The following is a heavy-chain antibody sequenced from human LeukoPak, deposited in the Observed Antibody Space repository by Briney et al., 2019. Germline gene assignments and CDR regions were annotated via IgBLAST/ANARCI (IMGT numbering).Heavy chain of an antibody. D-gene: IGHD3-3*01. J-gene: IGHJ4*02. CDR1: GGSISSYY. V-gene: IGHV4-59*01. CDR3: ARGVPEYYDFWSGYFYYFDY. Sequence: NPSETLSLTCTVSGGSISSYYWSWIMQPPGKGLEWIGYIYYSGSTNYNPSLKSRVTISVDTSKNQFSLKLTSVTAADTAVYYCARGVPEYYDFWSGYFYYFDYWGQGTLVTVSS. CDR2: IYYSGST.